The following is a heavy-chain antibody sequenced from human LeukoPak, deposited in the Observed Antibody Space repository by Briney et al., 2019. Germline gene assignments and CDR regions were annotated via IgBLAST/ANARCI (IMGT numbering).Heavy chain of an antibody. CDR1: GGTFSSYA. CDR3: ARDLRGYSYGYGY. V-gene: IGHV1-69*11. J-gene: IGHJ4*02. CDR2: IIPILGTA. D-gene: IGHD5-18*01. Sequence: GASVKVSCKASGGTFSSYAISWVRQAPGQGLEWMGRIIPILGTANYAQKFQGRVTITADESTSTAYMELSSLRSEDTAVYYCARDLRGYSYGYGYWGQGTLVTVSS.